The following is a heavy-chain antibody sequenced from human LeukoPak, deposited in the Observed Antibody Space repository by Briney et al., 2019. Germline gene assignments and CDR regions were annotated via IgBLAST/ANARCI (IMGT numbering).Heavy chain of an antibody. J-gene: IGHJ4*02. V-gene: IGHV1-8*01. CDR1: GYTFTSYD. Sequence: ASVKVSCKASGYTFTSYDINWVRQATGQGLEWMGWMNPNSGNTGYAQKFQGRVTMTRNTSISTAYMELSSLRSEDTAVYYCASNGGDIVVVPARYWGQGTLVTVSS. CDR3: ASNGGDIVVVPARY. CDR2: MNPNSGNT. D-gene: IGHD2-2*01.